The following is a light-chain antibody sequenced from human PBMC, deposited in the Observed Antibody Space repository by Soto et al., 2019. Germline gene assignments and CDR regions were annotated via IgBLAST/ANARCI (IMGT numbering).Light chain of an antibody. V-gene: IGKV1-39*01. Sequence: DIQMTQSPSSLSASVGDRITITCRASQTISTYLNWYQQKPGQAPKLLINVASSLRSGVPSRFSGSGSGTDFTLTISSLQPEDFAIYYCQQTYSTPRTFGQGTRLEI. CDR2: VAS. CDR3: QQTYSTPRT. CDR1: QTISTY. J-gene: IGKJ5*01.